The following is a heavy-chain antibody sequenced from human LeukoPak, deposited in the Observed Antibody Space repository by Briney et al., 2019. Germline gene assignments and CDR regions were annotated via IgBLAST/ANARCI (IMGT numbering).Heavy chain of an antibody. D-gene: IGHD1-26*01. Sequence: AGGSLRLSCAASGFTFSSYEMNRVRQAPGKGLEWLSYISSTGTNIYYADSMKGRFTISRDNAKNSLYLQINSLGAEDTALYYCARDPPYSGHYFDYWGQGTLVTVSS. CDR3: ARDPPYSGHYFDY. CDR2: ISSTGTNI. V-gene: IGHV3-48*03. J-gene: IGHJ4*02. CDR1: GFTFSSYE.